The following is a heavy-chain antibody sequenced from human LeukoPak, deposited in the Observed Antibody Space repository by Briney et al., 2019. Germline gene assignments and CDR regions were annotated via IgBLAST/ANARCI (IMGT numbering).Heavy chain of an antibody. D-gene: IGHD3-22*01. J-gene: IGHJ4*02. V-gene: IGHV1-69*05. CDR3: ARDGGYYDSSGYLQFDY. CDR1: GGTFSSYA. CDR2: IIPIFGTA. Sequence: GSSVKVSCKASGGTFSSYAISWARQAPGQGLEWMGGIIPIFGTANYAQKFQGRVTITTDESTSTAYMELSSLRSEDTAVYYCARDGGYYDSSGYLQFDYWGQGTLVTVSS.